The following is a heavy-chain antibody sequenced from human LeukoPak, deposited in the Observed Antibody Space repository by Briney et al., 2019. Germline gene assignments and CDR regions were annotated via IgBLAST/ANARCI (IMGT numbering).Heavy chain of an antibody. Sequence: GGSLRLSCAGSGFSFSNYAMNWVRQAPGKGLEWVSSISGSSSDIYYADSMKGRLTISRDNAKNSVYLQMNSLRAEDTAVYYCARDRSRRDYDAFDIWGQGTMVTVSS. CDR2: ISGSSSDI. V-gene: IGHV3-21*01. D-gene: IGHD4-11*01. J-gene: IGHJ3*02. CDR3: ARDRSRRDYDAFDI. CDR1: GFSFSNYA.